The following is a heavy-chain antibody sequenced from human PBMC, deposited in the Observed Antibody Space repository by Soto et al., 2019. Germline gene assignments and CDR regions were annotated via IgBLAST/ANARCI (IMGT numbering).Heavy chain of an antibody. Sequence: SWWSLRLSCSVSVFTFSAYWMHWFRQVPGKGLTWVSRISDDGSTATYADSVKGRFVISRDNAKNSLYLEMNTLRADDSGLYYCARGPRVSSTGTGAHWGRGTLVTV. V-gene: IGHV3-74*01. CDR1: VFTFSAYW. CDR3: ARGPRVSSTGTGAH. D-gene: IGHD1-1*01. J-gene: IGHJ4*02. CDR2: ISDDGSTA.